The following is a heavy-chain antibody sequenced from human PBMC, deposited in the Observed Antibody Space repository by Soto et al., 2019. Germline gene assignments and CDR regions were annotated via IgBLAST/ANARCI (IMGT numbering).Heavy chain of an antibody. J-gene: IGHJ6*02. CDR3: ARSGLITIFGVVIIGPSENYGMDV. CDR2: ISSSGSTI. D-gene: IGHD3-3*01. Sequence: PGGSLRLSCAASGFTFSDYYMRWIRQAPGKGLEWVSYISSSGSTIYYADSVKGRFTISRDNAKNSLYLQMNSLRAEDTAVYYCARSGLITIFGVVIIGPSENYGMDVWGQGTTVTVSS. CDR1: GFTFSDYY. V-gene: IGHV3-11*01.